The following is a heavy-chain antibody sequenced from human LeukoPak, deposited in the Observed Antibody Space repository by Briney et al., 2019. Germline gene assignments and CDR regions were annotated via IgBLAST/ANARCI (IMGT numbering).Heavy chain of an antibody. CDR2: ISYDGSNK. Sequence: SLRLSCAASGFTFSSYGMHWVRQAPGKGLEWVAVISYDGSNKYYADSVKGRFTISRDNSKNTLYLQMNSLRAEDTAVYYCAKDLSSSSSLDYWGQGTLVTVSS. D-gene: IGHD6-6*01. CDR3: AKDLSSSSSLDY. V-gene: IGHV3-30*18. J-gene: IGHJ4*02. CDR1: GFTFSSYG.